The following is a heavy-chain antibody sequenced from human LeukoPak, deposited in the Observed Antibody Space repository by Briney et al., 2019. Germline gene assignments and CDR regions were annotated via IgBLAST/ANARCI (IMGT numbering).Heavy chain of an antibody. J-gene: IGHJ3*02. CDR2: IYSSGST. CDR3: ARGAGRWAI. CDR1: GGPINSDY. D-gene: IGHD4-23*01. Sequence: SETLSLTCTVSGGPINSDYWNWLRQPPGQGLEWIGYIYSSGSTNYNPSLNSRVSISLDTSKNQLPLKLGSVTAADTAVYYCARGAGRWAIWGQGTMVTVSS. V-gene: IGHV4-59*01.